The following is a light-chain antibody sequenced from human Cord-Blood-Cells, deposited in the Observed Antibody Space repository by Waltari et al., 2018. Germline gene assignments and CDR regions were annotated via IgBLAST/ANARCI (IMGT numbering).Light chain of an antibody. CDR3: QQYGSSLSIT. J-gene: IGKJ5*01. Sequence: IVLTQSPGTPTLSPGQRATLSCRASQSVSSSYLDWYQQKPGQAPRLLIYGASSRATGIPDRFSGSGSGTDFTLTISRLEPEDFAVYYCQQYGSSLSITFGQGTRLEIK. V-gene: IGKV3-20*01. CDR2: GAS. CDR1: QSVSSSY.